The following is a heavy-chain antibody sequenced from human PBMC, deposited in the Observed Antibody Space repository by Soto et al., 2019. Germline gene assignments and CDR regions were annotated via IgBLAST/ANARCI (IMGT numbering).Heavy chain of an antibody. CDR2: ISSSSSYI. CDR3: ARDHSPHYCSSTSCRSYYYYYYGMDV. V-gene: IGHV3-21*01. CDR1: GFTFSSYS. J-gene: IGHJ6*02. D-gene: IGHD2-2*01. Sequence: PGGSLRLSCAASGFTFSSYSMNWVRQAPGKGLEWVSSISSSSSYIYYAGSVKGRFTISRDNAKNSLYLQMNSLRAEDTAVYYCARDHSPHYCSSTSCRSYYYYYYGMDVWGQGTTVTVSS.